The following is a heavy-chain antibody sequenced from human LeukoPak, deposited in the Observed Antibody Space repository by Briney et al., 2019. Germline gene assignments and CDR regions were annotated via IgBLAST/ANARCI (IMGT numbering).Heavy chain of an antibody. J-gene: IGHJ4*02. V-gene: IGHV1-69*06. D-gene: IGHD6-19*01. CDR3: ASLHSSGWSSDY. Sequence: GASVKVSCKASGGTFSSYAISWVRQAPGQGLEWMGGIIPIFGTANYAQKFQGRVTITADKSTSTAYMELSSLRSEDTAVYYCASLHSSGWSSDYWGQGTPVTVSS. CDR2: IIPIFGTA. CDR1: GGTFSSYA.